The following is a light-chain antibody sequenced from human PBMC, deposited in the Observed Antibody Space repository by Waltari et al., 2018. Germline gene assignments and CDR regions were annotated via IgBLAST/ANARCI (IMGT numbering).Light chain of an antibody. J-gene: IGKJ3*01. CDR2: SAN. V-gene: IGKV1-17*01. Sequence: DIQLTQSPSSLSASVGDRVTITCRATEGVSRYLNWYQQKPEKAPKLLIFSANRLESGVPSRFSGSGSGTEFTLIISSLQSEDFATYYCLQYSSLPFTFGPGTKLDI. CDR1: EGVSRY. CDR3: LQYSSLPFT.